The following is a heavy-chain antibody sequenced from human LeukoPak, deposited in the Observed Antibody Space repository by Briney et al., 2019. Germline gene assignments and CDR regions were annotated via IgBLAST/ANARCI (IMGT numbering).Heavy chain of an antibody. D-gene: IGHD3-16*01. CDR2: ISVGNENT. Sequence: GGSLRLSCAASGITVSNNGMTWVRQAPGKGLEWVAGISVGNENTFYTESLKGRFTISRDNSKNTVFLEMNNLSAEDTAVYYCAKYLTGTWSYIDCWGQGTLVTVSS. V-gene: IGHV3-23*01. CDR1: GITVSNNG. J-gene: IGHJ4*02. CDR3: AKYLTGTWSYIDC.